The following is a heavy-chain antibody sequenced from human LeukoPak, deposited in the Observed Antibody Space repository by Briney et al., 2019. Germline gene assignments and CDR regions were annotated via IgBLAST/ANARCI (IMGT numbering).Heavy chain of an antibody. CDR3: VKDQHCSTISCATRTGFDP. CDR2: ISSTGGST. Sequence: GGSLRLSCSASGFTFSNYAMHWGRQAPGEGLEFVSGISSTGGSTNYPDSVKDRFSISRDNSKNTLYLQMTSLRADDTAVYYCVKDQHCSTISCATRTGFDPWGQGTSVTVSS. D-gene: IGHD2-2*01. J-gene: IGHJ5*02. V-gene: IGHV3-64D*06. CDR1: GFTFSNYA.